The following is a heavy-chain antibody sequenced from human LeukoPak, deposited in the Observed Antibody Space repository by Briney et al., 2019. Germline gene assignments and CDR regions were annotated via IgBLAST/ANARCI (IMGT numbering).Heavy chain of an antibody. D-gene: IGHD2-8*02. V-gene: IGHV6-1*01. CDR2: TYFRSKWYN. CDR1: GDSVPSNSAT. Sequence: SQTLSLTCAISGDSVPSNSATWTWIRQSPSRGLEWLGGTYFRSKWYNDSAESVKSRISINTDTSKNQFSLQLSSVTPEDTAVYYCARGLLVGHPYYCAMDVWGQGTTVSVSS. CDR3: ARGLLVGHPYYCAMDV. J-gene: IGHJ6*02.